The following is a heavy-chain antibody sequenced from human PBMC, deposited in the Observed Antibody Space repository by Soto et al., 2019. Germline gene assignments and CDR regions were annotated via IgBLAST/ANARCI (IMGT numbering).Heavy chain of an antibody. CDR1: GGSISSYY. CDR2: IYTSGST. D-gene: IGHD3-22*01. CDR3: ARDQYYYARSGYYDWYFDL. Sequence: QVQLQESGPGLVKPSETLSLTCTVSGGSISSYYWSWIRQPAGKGLEWIGRIYTSGSTKYNPSLTSRVTMSVDTSKNRFSLKLSSVTASDKAVYYCARDQYYYARSGYYDWYFDLWGRGTLVTVSS. V-gene: IGHV4-4*07. J-gene: IGHJ2*01.